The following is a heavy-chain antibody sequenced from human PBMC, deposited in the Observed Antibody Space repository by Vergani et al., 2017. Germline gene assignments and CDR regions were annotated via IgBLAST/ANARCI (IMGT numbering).Heavy chain of an antibody. J-gene: IGHJ4*02. CDR2: INSDGSST. CDR3: ARGSPMVRGVLHG. D-gene: IGHD3-10*01. CDR1: GFTFDDYA. Sequence: EVQLVESGGGLVQPGRSLRLSCAASGFTFDDYAMHWVRQAPGKGLVWVSRINSDGSSTSYADSVKGRFTISRDNAKNTLYLQMNSLRAEDTAVYYCARGSPMVRGVLHGWGQGTLVTVSS. V-gene: IGHV3-74*02.